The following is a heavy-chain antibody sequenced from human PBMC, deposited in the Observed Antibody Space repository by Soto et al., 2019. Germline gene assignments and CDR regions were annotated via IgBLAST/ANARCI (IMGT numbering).Heavy chain of an antibody. J-gene: IGHJ4*02. Sequence: EVQLVESGGGLVKPGGSLRLSCAASGFTFSNAWMSWVRQAPGKGLEWVGRITSKTDGGTTDYAAPVKGRFTISRDDSKNTLYLQMNSLKTEATAVYYCHYSIDYWGQGTLVTVSS. CDR1: GFTFSNAW. V-gene: IGHV3-15*01. D-gene: IGHD4-4*01. CDR3: HYSIDY. CDR2: ITSKTDGGTT.